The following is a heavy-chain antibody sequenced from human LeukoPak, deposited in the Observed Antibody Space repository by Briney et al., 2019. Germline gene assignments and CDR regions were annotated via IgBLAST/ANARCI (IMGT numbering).Heavy chain of an antibody. CDR3: ARDLLYVASSGYYPFDY. V-gene: IGHV3-20*04. J-gene: IGHJ4*02. CDR1: GFTFDDYG. D-gene: IGHD3-22*01. CDR2: ITWNGAST. Sequence: GGSLRLSCAASGFTFDDYGMNWVRQAPGKGLEWVSGITWNGASTGYTDSVKGRFTISRDNAKNSLYLQMNSLRAEDTALYYCARDLLYVASSGYYPFDYWGQGTLVTVSS.